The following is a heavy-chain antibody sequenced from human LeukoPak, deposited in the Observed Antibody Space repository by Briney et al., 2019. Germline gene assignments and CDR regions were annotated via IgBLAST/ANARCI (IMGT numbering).Heavy chain of an antibody. CDR2: INPNSGGT. CDR3: ASLLNDYDILTDGDYFDY. Sequence: GASVKVSCKASGYTFTGYYMHWVRQAPGQGPEWMGWINPNSGGTNYAQKFQGRVTMTRDTSISTAYMELSRLRSDDTAVYYCASLLNDYDILTDGDYFDYCGQGTLVTVSS. J-gene: IGHJ4*02. V-gene: IGHV1-2*02. CDR1: GYTFTGYY. D-gene: IGHD3-9*01.